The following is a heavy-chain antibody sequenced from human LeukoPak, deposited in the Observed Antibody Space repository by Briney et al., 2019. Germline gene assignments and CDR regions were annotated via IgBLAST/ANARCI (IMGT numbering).Heavy chain of an antibody. CDR1: GFTFSHYG. CDR2: IWSDGTNR. CDR3: AKDAQRGFDYSNSLDN. V-gene: IGHV3-33*06. D-gene: IGHD4-11*01. Sequence: GRSLRLSCATSGFTFSHYGMHWVRQAPGKGLEWVAVIWSDGTNRYYGDPVKGRFTISRDDFQRTVYLQMNSLRAEDTAVYYCAKDAQRGFDYSNSLDNWGQGTLVTVSS. J-gene: IGHJ4*02.